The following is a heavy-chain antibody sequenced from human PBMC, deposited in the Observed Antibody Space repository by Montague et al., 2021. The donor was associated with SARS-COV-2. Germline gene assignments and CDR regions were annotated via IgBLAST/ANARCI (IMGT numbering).Heavy chain of an antibody. V-gene: IGHV4-34*01. CDR1: GGSFSGYY. Sequence: SETLSLTCAVYGGSFSGYYWNWIRQPPGKGLEWIGEINHSGSTNYNPSLKGRVTISVDTSNNQFSLELTSATAADTAVYYCARGPTNNIGMVATRLDYWGQGTLVTVSS. J-gene: IGHJ4*02. D-gene: IGHD5-12*01. CDR2: INHSGST. CDR3: ARGPTNNIGMVATRLDY.